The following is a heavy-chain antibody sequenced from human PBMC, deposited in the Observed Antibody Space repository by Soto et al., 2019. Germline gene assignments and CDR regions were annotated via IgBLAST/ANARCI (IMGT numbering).Heavy chain of an antibody. D-gene: IGHD4-17*01. V-gene: IGHV1-2*02. J-gene: IGHJ6*02. CDR2: INPNSGGT. Sequence: ASVKASCKASGYTFTGYYMHWVRQAPGQGLEWMGWINPNSGGTNYAQKFQGRVTMTRDTSISTAYMELSRLRSDDTAVYYCARAGYGDYHYYGMDVCGQGTTVTVS. CDR1: GYTFTGYY. CDR3: ARAGYGDYHYYGMDV.